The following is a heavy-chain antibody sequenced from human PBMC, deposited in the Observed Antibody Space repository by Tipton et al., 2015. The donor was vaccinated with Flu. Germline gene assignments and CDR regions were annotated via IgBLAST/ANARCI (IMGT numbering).Heavy chain of an antibody. J-gene: IGHJ4*02. Sequence: SLRLSCAASGFTFSNAWMSWVRQAPGKGLEWVGRIKSKTDGGTTDYAAPVKGRFTISRDDSKNTLYLQMNSLKTEDTAVYYCTTDITMIVVVTKDYWGQGTLVTVSS. V-gene: IGHV3-15*01. D-gene: IGHD3-22*01. CDR3: TTDITMIVVVTKDY. CDR2: IKSKTDGGTT. CDR1: GFTFSNAW.